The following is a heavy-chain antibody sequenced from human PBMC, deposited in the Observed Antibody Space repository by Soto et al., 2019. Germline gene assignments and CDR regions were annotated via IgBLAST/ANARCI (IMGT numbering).Heavy chain of an antibody. D-gene: IGHD3-10*01. CDR2: ISAYNGNT. CDR1: GYTFSSYG. CDR3: ARVKSVRGVFPDTSAEYYYNMDV. V-gene: IGHV1-18*01. Sequence: QVQLVQSGAEVKKPGASVKVSCNASGYTFSSYGISWVRQAPGQGLEWMAWISAYNGNTNYAQRLQGRVTLTTDTSTSTAYMELRSLGSDDTAVYFCARVKSVRGVFPDTSAEYYYNMDVWGQGTTCTVSS. J-gene: IGHJ6*02.